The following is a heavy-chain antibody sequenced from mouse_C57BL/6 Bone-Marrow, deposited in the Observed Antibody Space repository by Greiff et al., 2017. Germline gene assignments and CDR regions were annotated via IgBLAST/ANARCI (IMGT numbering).Heavy chain of an antibody. CDR1: GYTFTSYW. J-gene: IGHJ4*01. CDR2: IDPSDSYT. V-gene: IGHV1-69*01. CDR3: ASHSYYYAVAY. Sequence: VQLQQPGAELVMPGASVKLSCKASGYTFTSYWMHWVKQRPGQGLEWIGEIDPSDSYTNYNQKFKGKSTLTVDKSSSTAYMQLSSLTSEDSAVYFCASHSYYYAVAYWGQGTSVTVSS.